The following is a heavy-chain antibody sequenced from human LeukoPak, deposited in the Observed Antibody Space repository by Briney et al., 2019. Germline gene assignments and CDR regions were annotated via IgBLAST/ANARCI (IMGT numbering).Heavy chain of an antibody. V-gene: IGHV4-59*01. D-gene: IGHD2-15*01. CDR3: ARDLLLSRGGHLSFDN. CDR2: IYYSGST. CDR1: GGSIRTYY. J-gene: IGHJ4*02. Sequence: SETLSLTCTVSGGSIRTYYWSWIRQPPGKGLEWIGCIYYSGSTNYNPSPKSRVTISLDTSKNQFSLKLTSVTAADTAVYYCARDLLLSRGGHLSFDNWGQGTLVTVTS.